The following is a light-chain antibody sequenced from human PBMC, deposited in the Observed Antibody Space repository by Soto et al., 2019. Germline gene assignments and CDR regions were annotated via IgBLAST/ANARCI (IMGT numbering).Light chain of an antibody. Sequence: ALTQPASVSGSPGQSITISCTGTSSDVGLYDYVSWYQQHPGKAPQLMIYAVSNRPSGVSNRFSASKSGNTASLFISGLQDEEEADYYCSSYTSDSSYVFGSGTKVIV. CDR2: AVS. CDR1: SSDVGLYDY. CDR3: SSYTSDSSYV. V-gene: IGLV2-14*01. J-gene: IGLJ1*01.